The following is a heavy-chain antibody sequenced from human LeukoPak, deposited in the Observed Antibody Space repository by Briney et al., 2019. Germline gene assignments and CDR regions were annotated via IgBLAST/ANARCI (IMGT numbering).Heavy chain of an antibody. J-gene: IGHJ4*02. D-gene: IGHD1-26*01. CDR2: IREDGTIT. CDR1: GFTFSSYW. Sequence: PGGSLRLSCAASGFTFSSYWMHWVRQVPGKGLVLISRIREDGTITNYEDSVKGRFTIFRDNARNTLYLQMHSLRAEDTAIYYCARNFVGTSTSDFDSWGQGTQVTVSS. CDR3: ARNFVGTSTSDFDS. V-gene: IGHV3-74*01.